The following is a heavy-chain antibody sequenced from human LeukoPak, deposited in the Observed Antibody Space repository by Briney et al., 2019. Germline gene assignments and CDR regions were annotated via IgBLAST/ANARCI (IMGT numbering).Heavy chain of an antibody. CDR1: GGSISNYY. CDR2: IYYSGST. CDR3: AREVVGANDAFDI. J-gene: IGHJ3*02. V-gene: IGHV4-59*01. D-gene: IGHD1-26*01. Sequence: SETLSLTCTVSGGSISNYYWTWIRQPPGKGLEWIGCIYYSGSTNYNPSLKSRVTISIDTSKNRFSLKLSSVTAADTAVYYCAREVVGANDAFDIWGQGTMVTVSS.